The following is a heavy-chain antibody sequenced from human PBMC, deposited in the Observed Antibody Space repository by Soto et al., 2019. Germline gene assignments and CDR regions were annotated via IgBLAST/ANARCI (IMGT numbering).Heavy chain of an antibody. CDR2: MNPNSGNT. D-gene: IGHD6-19*01. V-gene: IGHV1-8*01. Sequence: ASVKVSCKASGYTFTSYDINWVRQATGQGLEWMGWMNPNSGNTGYAQKFQGRVTMTRNTSISTAYMELSSLRSEDTAVYYCARAGYSSGWYEIAEYFQHWGQGTLVTVSS. J-gene: IGHJ1*01. CDR3: ARAGYSSGWYEIAEYFQH. CDR1: GYTFTSYD.